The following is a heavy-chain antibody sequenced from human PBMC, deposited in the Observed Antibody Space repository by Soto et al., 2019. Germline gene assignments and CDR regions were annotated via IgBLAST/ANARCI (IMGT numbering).Heavy chain of an antibody. J-gene: IGHJ6*02. Sequence: SVKVSCKAYGGTFSRYGISWVRQAPGQGPEWMGGIIPVLGSPNYAQKFQGRVTITADESTSTAYMELSSLRSEDTAMYYCARGTYYYDSSGYYLPMAYYYYGMDVWGQGTTVTVSS. CDR1: GGTFSRYG. CDR2: IIPVLGSP. V-gene: IGHV1-69*13. D-gene: IGHD3-22*01. CDR3: ARGTYYYDSSGYYLPMAYYYYGMDV.